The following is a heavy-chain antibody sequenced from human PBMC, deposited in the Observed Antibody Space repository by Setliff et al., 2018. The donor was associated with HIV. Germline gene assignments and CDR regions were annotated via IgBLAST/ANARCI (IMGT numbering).Heavy chain of an antibody. J-gene: IGHJ3*02. CDR1: GGTFSSYA. V-gene: IGHV1-69*13. CDR3: ANLAYCSGDCYSTGASDI. D-gene: IGHD2-21*01. CDR2: IIPIFGTV. Sequence: GASVKVSCKASGGTFSSYAISWVRQAPGQGLEWMGGIIPIFGTVKYPLKFQGRVTITADDSTSTACMGLSSLRSEDTAVYYCANLAYCSGDCYSTGASDIWGQGTMVTVSS.